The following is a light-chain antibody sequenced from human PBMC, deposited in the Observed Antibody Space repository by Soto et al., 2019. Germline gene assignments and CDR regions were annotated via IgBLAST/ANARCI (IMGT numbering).Light chain of an antibody. CDR2: AAS. CDR3: QKYNSAPRT. J-gene: IGKJ1*01. CDR1: QGISNY. Sequence: DIQLTHSPSSLSASVGDRVTLTCRASQGISNYLAWYQQKPGKVPKLLIYAASTLQSGVPSRFSGSGSGTDFTLTISSLQPEDVATYYCQKYNSAPRTFGQGTKVDIK. V-gene: IGKV1-27*01.